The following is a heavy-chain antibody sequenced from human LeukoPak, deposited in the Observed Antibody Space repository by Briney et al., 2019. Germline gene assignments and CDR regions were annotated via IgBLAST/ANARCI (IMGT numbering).Heavy chain of an antibody. CDR1: GYTFTSYA. J-gene: IGHJ4*02. D-gene: IGHD3-3*01. V-gene: IGHV1-3*01. CDR3: ARDSSYYDFWSGYHFDY. CDR2: ISAGNGNT. Sequence: ASVKVSCKASGYTFTSYAIHWVRQAPGQRLEWMGWISAGNGNTKYSQNFQGRVTFISNTSATTAFMELSSLRSEDAAVYYCARDSSYYDFWSGYHFDYWGQGTLVTVSS.